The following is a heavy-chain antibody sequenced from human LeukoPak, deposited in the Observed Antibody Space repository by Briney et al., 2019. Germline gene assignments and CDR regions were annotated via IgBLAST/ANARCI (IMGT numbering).Heavy chain of an antibody. J-gene: IGHJ4*02. CDR2: ISRSGSTL. CDR3: ARDYGGSSPFDY. CDR1: GFTFSSYE. Sequence: GGSLRLSCAASGFTFSSYEMHWVRQAPGKGLEWVSYISRSGSTLYYVDSVKGRFTISRDNAKNSLYLQMNSLRAEDTAVYYCARDYGGSSPFDYWGQGTLVTVSS. V-gene: IGHV3-48*03. D-gene: IGHD4-23*01.